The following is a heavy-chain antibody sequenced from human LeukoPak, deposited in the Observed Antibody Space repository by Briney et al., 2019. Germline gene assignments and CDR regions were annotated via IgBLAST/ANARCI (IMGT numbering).Heavy chain of an antibody. Sequence: ASVKVSCKASGGTFSSYAISWVRQAPGQGLEWMGGIIPIFGTANYAQKFQGRVTIAADESTSTAYMELSSLRSEDTAVYYCARGGVYYDILTGYSPWAFDIWGQGTMVTVSS. V-gene: IGHV1-69*13. CDR2: IIPIFGTA. D-gene: IGHD3-9*01. J-gene: IGHJ3*02. CDR1: GGTFSSYA. CDR3: ARGGVYYDILTGYSPWAFDI.